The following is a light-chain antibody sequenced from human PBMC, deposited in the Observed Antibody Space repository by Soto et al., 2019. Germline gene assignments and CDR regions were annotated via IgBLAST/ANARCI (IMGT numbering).Light chain of an antibody. CDR2: SND. Sequence: QSVLTQPPSASGTPGQRVTISCSGTYSNVGSNVVNWYQQVPGAAPKLVIYSNDRRPSGVPDRFFGSKSGASASLAISGLQTEEEADYYCAAWEDSLIAVLFGGGTKLTVL. CDR3: AAWEDSLIAVL. CDR1: YSNVGSNV. J-gene: IGLJ3*02. V-gene: IGLV1-44*01.